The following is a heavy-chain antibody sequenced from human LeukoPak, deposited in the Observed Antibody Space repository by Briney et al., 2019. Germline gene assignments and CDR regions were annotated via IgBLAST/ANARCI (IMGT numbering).Heavy chain of an antibody. CDR1: GFTLTELS. CDR3: ATDLGDGASH. Sequence: ASVTVSCTVSGFTLTELSMHWVRQAPGKGLEWMGGFDPEDGETIYAQKFQGRVTMTEDTSTDTAYMELSSLRSEDTAVYYCATDLGDGASHWGQGTLVTVSS. CDR2: FDPEDGET. V-gene: IGHV1-24*01. J-gene: IGHJ4*02. D-gene: IGHD1-26*01.